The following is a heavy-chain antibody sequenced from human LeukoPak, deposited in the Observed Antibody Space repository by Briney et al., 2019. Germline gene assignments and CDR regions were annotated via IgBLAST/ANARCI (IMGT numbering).Heavy chain of an antibody. D-gene: IGHD3-16*01. CDR2: IHHDGSGT. CDR1: GFSFGTSS. J-gene: IGHJ6*02. Sequence: PGGSLRLSCLASGFSFGTSSMHWIRQPPGKGLEYVSAIHHDGSGTFYTDSVKDRFTISRDNSKNTLYLQMRSLRTEDTAVYYCVKDPFFHYGMDLWGQGTTVTVSS. CDR3: VKDPFFHYGMDL. V-gene: IGHV3-64D*06.